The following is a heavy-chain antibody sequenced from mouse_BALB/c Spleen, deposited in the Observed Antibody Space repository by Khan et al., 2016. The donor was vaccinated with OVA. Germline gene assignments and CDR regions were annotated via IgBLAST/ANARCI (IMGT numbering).Heavy chain of an antibody. CDR3: ARLEDI. V-gene: IGHV2-9*02. J-gene: IGHJ2*01. CDR1: GSSLTSYG. D-gene: IGHD1-3*01. Sequence: QVQLKESGPGLVAPSQSLSITCTVSGSSLTSYGVHWVRQPPGKGLEWLGVIWAGGSTNYNSAPMSRLSISKDNSKSQVFLKMNSLKTDDTAMYYCARLEDIWGQGTTLTVSS. CDR2: IWAGGST.